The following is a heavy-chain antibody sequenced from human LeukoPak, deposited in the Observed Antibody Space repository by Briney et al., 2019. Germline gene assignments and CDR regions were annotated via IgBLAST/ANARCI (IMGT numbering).Heavy chain of an antibody. CDR3: ARAMFFGVANPFADY. V-gene: IGHV3-66*01. D-gene: IGHD3-3*01. CDR2: IYSGGST. J-gene: IGHJ4*02. Sequence: PGGSLRLSCAASGFTFDDYGMSWVRQAPGKGLEWVSVIYSGGSTYYADSVKGRFTISRDNSKNTLYLQMNSLRAEDTAVYYCARAMFFGVANPFADYWGQGTLVTVSS. CDR1: GFTFDDYG.